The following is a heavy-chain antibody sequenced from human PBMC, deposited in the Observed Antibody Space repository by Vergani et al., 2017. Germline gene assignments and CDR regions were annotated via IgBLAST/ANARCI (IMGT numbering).Heavy chain of an antibody. CDR1: GFTFGDHG. V-gene: IGHV3-30-3*01. J-gene: IGHJ6*02. Sequence: QVQLVESGGGVVQPGRSLRLSCAASGFTFGDHGIHWVRRAPGKGLEWVALISYDGTNKYYTNSVRGRFTISRDNSKSTLFLQMNSLRVEDMAVYYCARDRRGVTTSYYYYYGMDVWGQGTTVTVSS. CDR3: ARDRRGVTTSYYYYYGMDV. CDR2: ISYDGTNK. D-gene: IGHD4-17*01.